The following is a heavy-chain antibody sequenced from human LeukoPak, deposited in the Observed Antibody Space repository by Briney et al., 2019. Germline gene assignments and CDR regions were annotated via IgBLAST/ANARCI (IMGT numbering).Heavy chain of an antibody. CDR1: GFTFSDHY. J-gene: IGHJ4*02. V-gene: IGHV3-72*01. CDR3: VRVMEYSYDY. CDR2: SKNKADGYTT. D-gene: IGHD6-6*01. Sequence: GGSLRLSCAASGFTFSDHYKAWVRQAPGKGLEWVGRSKNKADGYTTEYAASVKGRFIVSRDDSKKSLYLQMNSLRAEDTAVYYCVRVMEYSYDYWGQGTLVTVSS.